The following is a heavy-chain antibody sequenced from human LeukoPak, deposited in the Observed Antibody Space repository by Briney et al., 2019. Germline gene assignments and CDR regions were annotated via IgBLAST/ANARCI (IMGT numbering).Heavy chain of an antibody. J-gene: IGHJ4*02. D-gene: IGHD6-13*01. V-gene: IGHV1-2*06. CDR2: INPYSGDT. CDR3: ARDQGSLTRSWYTGY. Sequence: ATVKVSCKASGYTFTGYHIHGVPQAPGQGLEWMGRINPYSGDTNFAQKFQGRVTMTRDTSITTAYMDLSSLTPDDTAVYICARDQGSLTRSWYTGYWGQGTQVTVSS. CDR1: GYTFTGYH.